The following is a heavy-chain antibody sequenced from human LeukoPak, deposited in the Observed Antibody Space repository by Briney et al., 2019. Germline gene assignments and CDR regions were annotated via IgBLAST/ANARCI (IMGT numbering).Heavy chain of an antibody. Sequence: PGGSLRLSCAASGFTFSDYWIHWVRHAPGKGLVWVSRINTDGSITNYADSVKGRFSISRDNAKNTLYLQMNSLRVEDTAVHYCARGRPHGNDYWGQGTLVTVSS. D-gene: IGHD4-23*01. V-gene: IGHV3-74*01. CDR2: INTDGSIT. CDR3: ARGRPHGNDY. CDR1: GFTFSDYW. J-gene: IGHJ4*02.